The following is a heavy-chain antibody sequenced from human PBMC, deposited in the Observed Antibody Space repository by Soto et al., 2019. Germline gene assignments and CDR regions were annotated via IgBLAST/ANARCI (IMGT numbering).Heavy chain of an antibody. D-gene: IGHD4-4*01. CDR1: GFTFSSYG. CDR3: AKDRNSNYDGYYYGMDV. Sequence: QVQLVESGGGVVQPGRSLRLSCAASGFTFSSYGMHWVRQAPGKGLEWVAVISYDGSNKYYADSVKGRFTISRDNSKNTLYLQMNSLRAEETAVYYCAKDRNSNYDGYYYGMDVWGQGTTVTVSS. CDR2: ISYDGSNK. J-gene: IGHJ6*02. V-gene: IGHV3-30*18.